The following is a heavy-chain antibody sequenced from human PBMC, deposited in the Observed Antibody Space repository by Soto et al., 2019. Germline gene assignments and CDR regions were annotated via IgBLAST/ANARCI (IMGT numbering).Heavy chain of an antibody. J-gene: IGHJ6*02. CDR2: LHSGGDT. CDR3: ARDAPYYYASRMDV. V-gene: IGHV3-53*04. D-gene: IGHD3-10*01. CDR1: GIPVSSNY. Sequence: EVQLVESGGGLVQPGGSLRLSCVASGIPVSSNYMTWVRQAPGKGLEWVSVLHSGGDTYYANSVKGRFTISRHDSTNTVFLQMNSLTAEDTAVYYCARDAPYYYASRMDVWGQGTTVTVSS.